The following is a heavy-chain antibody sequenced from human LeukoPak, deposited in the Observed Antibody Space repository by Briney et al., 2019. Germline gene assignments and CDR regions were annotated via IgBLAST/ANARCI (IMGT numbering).Heavy chain of an antibody. V-gene: IGHV4-34*01. D-gene: IGHD6-19*01. CDR2: INHSGST. J-gene: IGHJ4*02. CDR3: ARGPPHSSGWYGG. CDR1: GGSFSGYY. Sequence: KASETLSLTCAVYGGSFSGYYWSWIRQPPGKGLEWIGEINHSGSTNYNPSLKSRVTISVDTPKNQFSLKLSSVTAADTAVYYCARGPPHSSGWYGGWGQGTLVTVSS.